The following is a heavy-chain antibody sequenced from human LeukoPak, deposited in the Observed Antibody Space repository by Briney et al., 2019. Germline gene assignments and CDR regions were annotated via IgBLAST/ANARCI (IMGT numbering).Heavy chain of an antibody. V-gene: IGHV3-11*06. CDR3: GRGHFGLDV. CDR1: GFTFSDHY. J-gene: IGHJ6*04. Sequence: WGSLRLSCAASGFTFSDHYMTWIRQAPGKGLEWVSYITNSGRDADYSDSVRGRFTTSRDNAKNSLYLQMNSLRPEDTAIYYCGRGHFGLDVWGKGTTVTVSS. CDR2: ITNSGRDA.